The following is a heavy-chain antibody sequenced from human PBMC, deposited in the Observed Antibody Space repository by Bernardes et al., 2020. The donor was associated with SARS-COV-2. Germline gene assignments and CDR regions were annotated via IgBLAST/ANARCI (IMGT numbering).Heavy chain of an antibody. CDR2: TYHSGRT. Sequence: ETLSLSCTDAGRPISSHYGSWARQPPGKGLEWNGSTYHSGRTTYNPSLKSRVTFSVDTSKSQFSLLLSSVPAAETAVYYCATESRSSPSELYFELWARGTLVTVYS. CDR3: ATESRSSPSELYFEL. V-gene: IGHV4-59*11. D-gene: IGHD6-6*01. J-gene: IGHJ2*01. CDR1: GRPISSHY.